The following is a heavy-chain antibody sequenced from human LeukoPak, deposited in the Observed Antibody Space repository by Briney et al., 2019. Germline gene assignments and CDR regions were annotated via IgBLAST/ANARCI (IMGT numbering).Heavy chain of an antibody. CDR1: GFTVSSNY. CDR2: IYSGGST. CDR3: AREEGVGATGPFDY. J-gene: IGHJ4*02. D-gene: IGHD1-26*01. Sequence: PGGSLRLSCAASGFTVSSNYMSWVRQAPGKGLEWVSVIYSGGSTYYADSVKGRFTISRDNSKNTLYLQMNGVGAEETAVYYCAREEGVGATGPFDYWGQGTLVTVSS. V-gene: IGHV3-66*01.